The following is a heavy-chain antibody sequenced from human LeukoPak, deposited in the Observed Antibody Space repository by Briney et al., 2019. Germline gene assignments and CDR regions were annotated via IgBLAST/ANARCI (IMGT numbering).Heavy chain of an antibody. D-gene: IGHD6-13*01. Sequence: GRSLRLSCAASGSTFSNYWMTWVRQAPGKGLEWVANIKLDGSEKYYVDSVKGRFTISRDNAKNSLYLQMNSLRAEDTAVYYCARGHSISPNWFDPWGQGTLVTVSS. CDR3: ARGHSISPNWFDP. J-gene: IGHJ5*02. CDR2: IKLDGSEK. CDR1: GSTFSNYW. V-gene: IGHV3-7*01.